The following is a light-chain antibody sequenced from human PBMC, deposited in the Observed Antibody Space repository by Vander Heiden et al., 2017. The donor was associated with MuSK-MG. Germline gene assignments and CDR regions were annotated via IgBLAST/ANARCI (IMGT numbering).Light chain of an antibody. J-gene: IGKJ4*01. V-gene: IGKV3-20*01. CDR2: GAS. CDR1: QSVSSSY. CDR3: QEDGSSALT. Sequence: EIVLTQSPGPLSLSPGERATLSCRASQSVSSSYLAWYQQKPGQAPRLLIYGASSRATGIPDRFSGSGSGTDFTLTISRLDPEDFAVYYCQEDGSSALTFGGGTKVEIK.